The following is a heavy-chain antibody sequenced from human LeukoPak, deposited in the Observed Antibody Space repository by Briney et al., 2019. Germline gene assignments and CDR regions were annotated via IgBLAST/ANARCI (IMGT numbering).Heavy chain of an antibody. CDR2: INHSGST. V-gene: IGHV4-34*01. Sequence: SEALSLTRAVYGGSFSGYYWSWIRQPPGKGLEWIGEINHSGSTNYNPSLKSRVTISVDTSKNQFSLKLSSVTAADTAVYYCARRRGSGSYDYYYGMDVWGQGTTVTVSS. CDR3: ARRRGSGSYDYYYGMDV. CDR1: GGSFSGYY. J-gene: IGHJ6*02. D-gene: IGHD1-26*01.